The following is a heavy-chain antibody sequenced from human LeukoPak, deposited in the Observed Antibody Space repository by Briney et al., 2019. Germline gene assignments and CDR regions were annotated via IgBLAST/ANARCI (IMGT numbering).Heavy chain of an antibody. CDR1: GGSISSGGYY. V-gene: IGHV4-30-2*01. J-gene: IGHJ3*02. D-gene: IGHD2-2*01. Sequence: KPSETLSLTCTVSGGSISSGGYYWSWIRQPPGKGLEWIGYIYHSGSTYYNPSLKSRVTISVDRSKNQFSLKLSSVTAADSAVYYCARDPQDIVVVGAFDIWGQGTMVTVSS. CDR2: IYHSGST. CDR3: ARDPQDIVVVGAFDI.